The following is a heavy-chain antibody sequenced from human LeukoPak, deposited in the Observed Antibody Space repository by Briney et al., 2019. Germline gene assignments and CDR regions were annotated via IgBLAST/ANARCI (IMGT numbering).Heavy chain of an antibody. CDR3: TTAGTWLQLPQYDY. Sequence: GGSLRLSRAASGFTFSSYSMSWVRQAPGKGLEWVGRIRSKTDGGTTDYAAPVKGRFTISRDDSKNTVFFQMNSLKTEDTAVYYCTTAGTWLQLPQYDYWGQGTLVTVSS. V-gene: IGHV3-15*01. D-gene: IGHD5-24*01. CDR2: IRSKTDGGTT. J-gene: IGHJ4*02. CDR1: GFTFSSYS.